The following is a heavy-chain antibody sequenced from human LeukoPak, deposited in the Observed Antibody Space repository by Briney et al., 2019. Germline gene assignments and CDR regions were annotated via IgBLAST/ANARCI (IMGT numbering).Heavy chain of an antibody. Sequence: GRSLRLSRAASGFTFDDYAMHWVRQAPGKGLEWVSGISWNSGSIGYADSVKGRFTISRDNSKNTLYLQMNSLRAEDTAVYYCAKYDSSGYYYLTIDYWGQGTLVTVSS. D-gene: IGHD3-22*01. CDR1: GFTFDDYA. V-gene: IGHV3-9*01. J-gene: IGHJ4*02. CDR2: ISWNSGSI. CDR3: AKYDSSGYYYLTIDY.